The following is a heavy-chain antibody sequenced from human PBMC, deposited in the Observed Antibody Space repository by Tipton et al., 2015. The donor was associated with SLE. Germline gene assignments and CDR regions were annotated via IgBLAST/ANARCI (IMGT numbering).Heavy chain of an antibody. CDR2: ASYSGRP. J-gene: IGHJ5*02. Sequence: LRLSCTVSGGSISSYYWSWIRQPPGKGLEWIGDASYSGRPNSNPSLKSRVTVSVDTSQNQFSLRLSSVTAADTAVYYCARDPQLAGFDLWGQGTLVTVSS. CDR3: ARDPQLAGFDL. V-gene: IGHV4-59*12. D-gene: IGHD3-10*01. CDR1: GGSISSYY.